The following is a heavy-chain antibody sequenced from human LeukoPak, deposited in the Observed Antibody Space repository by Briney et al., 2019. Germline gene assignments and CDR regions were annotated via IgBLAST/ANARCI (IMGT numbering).Heavy chain of an antibody. CDR2: ISYDGSNK. J-gene: IGHJ4*02. V-gene: IGHV3-30-3*01. Sequence: GGSLRLSCAASGFTFSSYAMHWVRQAPGKGLEWVAVISYDGSNKYYADSVKGRFTISRDNSKNTLFLQMNSLRAEDTAAYYCAKVRAPSGWFNSDYWGQGTLVTVSS. CDR1: GFTFSSYA. CDR3: AKVRAPSGWFNSDY. D-gene: IGHD6-19*01.